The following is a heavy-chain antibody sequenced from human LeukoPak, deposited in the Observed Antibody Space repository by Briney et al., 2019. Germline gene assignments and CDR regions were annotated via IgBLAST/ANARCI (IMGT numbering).Heavy chain of an antibody. J-gene: IGHJ5*02. CDR2: IYYSGST. Sequence: SETLSLTCAVYGGSFSGYYWSWTRQPPGKGLEWIGYIYYSGSTNYNPSLKSRLTISVDTSRNHFSLKLNSVTAADTAVYYCARQADYGLFDPWGQGTLVTVSS. CDR3: ARQADYGLFDP. CDR1: GGSFSGYY. V-gene: IGHV4-59*08. D-gene: IGHD3-10*01.